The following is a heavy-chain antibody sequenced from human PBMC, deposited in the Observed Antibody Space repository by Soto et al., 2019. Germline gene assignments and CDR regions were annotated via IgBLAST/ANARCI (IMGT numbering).Heavy chain of an antibody. CDR3: AKGKISTTTYTSFDS. V-gene: IGHV3-23*01. CDR2: ISGSGGSA. D-gene: IGHD1-26*01. CDR1: GFTFSSYA. J-gene: IGHJ5*01. Sequence: LRLSCAASGFTFSSYAMSWVRQAPGRGLEWVSTISGSGGSAYFADSVKGRFTISRDNSKNTLYLQMNSLRAEDTAVYYCAKGKISTTTYTSFDSWGQGTLVTVSS.